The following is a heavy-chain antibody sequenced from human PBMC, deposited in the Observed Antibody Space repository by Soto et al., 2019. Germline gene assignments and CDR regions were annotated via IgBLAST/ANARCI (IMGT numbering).Heavy chain of an antibody. D-gene: IGHD3-3*01. J-gene: IGHJ6*03. CDR1: GFTFSSYS. CDR2: ISSSSSTI. CDR3: ARDLSQYYDFWSGQGDYYMDV. V-gene: IGHV3-48*01. Sequence: GGSLRLSCAASGFTFSSYSMNWVRQAPGKGLEWVSYISSSSSTIYYADSVKGRFTISRDNAKNSLYLQMNSLRAEDTAVYYCARDLSQYYDFWSGQGDYYMDVWGKGTTVTVSS.